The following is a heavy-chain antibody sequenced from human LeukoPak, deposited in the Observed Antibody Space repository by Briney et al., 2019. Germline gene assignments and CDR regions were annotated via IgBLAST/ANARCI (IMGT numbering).Heavy chain of an antibody. D-gene: IGHD2/OR15-2a*01. Sequence: GGTLRFSCAASGFTFSSYGMSWVRQAPGKGLEWVSGISGSDGSTYYADSVKGRFTISRDNSENTLFLQMNSLRAEDTAVYYCAKDSAKKYDDYWGQGTLVTVSS. CDR3: AKDSAKKYDDY. CDR2: ISGSDGST. CDR1: GFTFSSYG. J-gene: IGHJ4*02. V-gene: IGHV3-23*01.